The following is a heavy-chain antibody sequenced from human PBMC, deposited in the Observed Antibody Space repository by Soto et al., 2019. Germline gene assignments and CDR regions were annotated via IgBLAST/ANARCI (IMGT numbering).Heavy chain of an antibody. CDR1: GFIFSDHY. CDR2: TRNKVNSYTT. CDR3: ARDRIGYCVSTPCYSGKDV. J-gene: IGHJ6*02. V-gene: IGHV3-72*01. Sequence: EVQLVESGGGLVQPGGSLRLSCAASGFIFSDHYMDWVRQAPGKGLEWVGRTRNKVNSYTTEYAASVKGRFTISRDDSKNSLYLQMNSLKTEDTAMYYCARDRIGYCVSTPCYSGKDVLGQGTTVTVSS. D-gene: IGHD2-2*02.